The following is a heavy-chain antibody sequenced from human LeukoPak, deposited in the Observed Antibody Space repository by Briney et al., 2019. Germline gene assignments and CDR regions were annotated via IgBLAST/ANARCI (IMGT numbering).Heavy chain of an antibody. V-gene: IGHV3-23*01. CDR1: GFTFSSYA. J-gene: IGHJ5*02. Sequence: GGSLRLSCAASGFTFSSYAMSWVRQAPGKGLEWVSSISVSGGNTYYADSVKGRFTTSRDNSKNTLYLQMNSLTAEDTALYYCATKQWLVRGWFDPWGQGTLVTVSS. D-gene: IGHD6-19*01. CDR3: ATKQWLVRGWFDP. CDR2: ISVSGGNT.